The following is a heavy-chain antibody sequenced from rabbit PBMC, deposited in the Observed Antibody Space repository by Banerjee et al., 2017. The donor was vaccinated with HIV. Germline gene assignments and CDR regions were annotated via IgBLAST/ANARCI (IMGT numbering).Heavy chain of an antibody. V-gene: IGHV1S45*01. J-gene: IGHJ4*01. CDR2: IYTGDGKT. Sequence: QEQLEESGGDLVKPEGSLTLTCTASGFDFSSYWMCWVRQAPGKGLEWIGCIYTGDGKTYYASWAKGRFTISKTSSTTVTLQMTSLTAADTATYFCARDNSGYVNDGNFNLWGPGTLVTVS. CDR1: GFDFSSYW. D-gene: IGHD1-1*01. CDR3: ARDNSGYVNDGNFNL.